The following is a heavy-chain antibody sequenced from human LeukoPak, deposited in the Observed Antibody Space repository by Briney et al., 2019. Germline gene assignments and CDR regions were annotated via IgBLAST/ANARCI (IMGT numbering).Heavy chain of an antibody. CDR1: GYSFTTYW. CDR2: VYPGDSDT. CDR3: ARHGTGYSGRYAFDI. Sequence: GESLKICCKASGYSFTTYWIAWVRQLPGKGLEWMGRVYPGDSDTTYSPSFQGQVTISADKSINTAYLQWSGLKASDTAMYYCARHGTGYSGRYAFDIWGQGTMVTVSS. D-gene: IGHD5-12*01. V-gene: IGHV5-51*01. J-gene: IGHJ3*02.